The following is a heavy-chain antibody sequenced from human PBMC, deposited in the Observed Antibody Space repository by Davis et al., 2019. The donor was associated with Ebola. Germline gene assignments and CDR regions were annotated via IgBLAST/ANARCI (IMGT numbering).Heavy chain of an antibody. CDR1: GYSFTTYW. V-gene: IGHV5-51*01. CDR2: IYPGDSDT. CDR3: ARRGGGWFDP. D-gene: IGHD3-10*01. Sequence: GESLKTSCKGSGYSFTTYWIAWVLQMPGKGLEWMGIIYPGDSDTRYSPSLQGQVTISADKSISTAYLQWSSLKASDTAMYYWARRGGGWFDPWGQGTLVTVSS. J-gene: IGHJ5*02.